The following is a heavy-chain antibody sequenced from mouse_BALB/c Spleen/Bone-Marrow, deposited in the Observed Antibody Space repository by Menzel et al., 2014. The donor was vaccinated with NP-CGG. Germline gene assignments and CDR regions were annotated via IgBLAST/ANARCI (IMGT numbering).Heavy chain of an antibody. CDR1: GDSITSGY. CDR3: ARYKGYYDHDGDYFDY. V-gene: IGHV3-8*02. CDR2: ISYSGST. Sequence: VQLQQSGPSLVKPSQPLSLTCSVTGDSITSGYWNWVRKFPGNKLEYMGHISYSGSTYYNPSLKSRISITRDTSKNQYYLQMNSVTTEDTATYYCARYKGYYDHDGDYFDYWGQGTTLTVSS. D-gene: IGHD2-4*01. J-gene: IGHJ2*01.